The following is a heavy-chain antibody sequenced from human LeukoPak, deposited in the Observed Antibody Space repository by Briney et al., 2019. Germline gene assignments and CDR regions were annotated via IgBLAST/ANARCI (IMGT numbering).Heavy chain of an antibody. CDR2: IYSGGST. Sequence: QPGGSLRLSCAASGFTVSSNYMSWVRQAPGKGLEWVSVIYSGGSTYYADSVKGRFTISRHNSENTLYLQMNSLRAEDTAVYYCARTTTGTTLRYYYGMDVWGQGTTVTVSS. J-gene: IGHJ6*02. CDR3: ARTTTGTTLRYYYGMDV. D-gene: IGHD1-1*01. CDR1: GFTVSSNY. V-gene: IGHV3-53*04.